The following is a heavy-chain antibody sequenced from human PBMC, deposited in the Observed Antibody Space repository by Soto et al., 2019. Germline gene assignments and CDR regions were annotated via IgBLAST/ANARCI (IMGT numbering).Heavy chain of an antibody. J-gene: IGHJ4*02. CDR2: ISGSGGST. CDR1: GFTFSSYA. D-gene: IGHD5-12*01. CDR3: AKGQGDIVATTFDN. V-gene: IGHV3-23*01. Sequence: GGSLRLSCAASGFTFSSYAMHWVRQAPGKGLEWVAVISGSGGSTYYADSVKGRFTISRDNSKNTLYLQMNSLRAEATAVYYCAKGQGDIVATTFDNGGQGTLATVSS.